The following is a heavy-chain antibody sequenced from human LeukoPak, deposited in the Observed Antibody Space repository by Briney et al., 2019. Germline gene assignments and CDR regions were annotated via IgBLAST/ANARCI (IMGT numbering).Heavy chain of an antibody. CDR1: GFTFSSYS. CDR3: ARVYTGGGNSGDFDY. J-gene: IGHJ4*02. D-gene: IGHD4-23*01. Sequence: GGSLRLSCAASGFTFSSYSMNWVRQAPGKGLEWVSPISSSSSYIYYADSVKGRFTISRDNAKNSLYLQMNSLRAEDTAVYCCARVYTGGGNSGDFDYWGQGTLVTVSS. CDR2: ISSSSSYI. V-gene: IGHV3-21*01.